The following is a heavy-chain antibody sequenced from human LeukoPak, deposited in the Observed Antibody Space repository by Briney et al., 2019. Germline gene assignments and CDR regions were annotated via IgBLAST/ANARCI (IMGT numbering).Heavy chain of an antibody. CDR3: AGGVVDTAMVTNYYYYYGMDV. CDR2: ISSSGSTI. Sequence: GGSLRLFCAASGFTFSSYEMNWVRQAPGKGLEWVSYISSSGSTIYYADSVKGRFTISRDNAKNSLYLQMNSLRAEDTAVYYCAGGVVDTAMVTNYYYYYGMDVWGQGTMVTVSS. CDR1: GFTFSSYE. D-gene: IGHD5-18*01. J-gene: IGHJ6*02. V-gene: IGHV3-48*03.